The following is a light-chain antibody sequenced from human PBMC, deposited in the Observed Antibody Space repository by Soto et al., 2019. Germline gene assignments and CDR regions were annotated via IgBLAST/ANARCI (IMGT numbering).Light chain of an antibody. V-gene: IGLV1-44*01. J-gene: IGLJ3*02. Sequence: QSVLTQPPSASGTPGQRVTISCSGSSSNIGSNTVNWYQQLPGTAPKLLIYSNNQRPSGVPDRFSGSKSGTSASLAISGLQADDEADYYCAAWDDSLKGVFGGGTKLTVL. CDR3: AAWDDSLKGV. CDR1: SSNIGSNT. CDR2: SNN.